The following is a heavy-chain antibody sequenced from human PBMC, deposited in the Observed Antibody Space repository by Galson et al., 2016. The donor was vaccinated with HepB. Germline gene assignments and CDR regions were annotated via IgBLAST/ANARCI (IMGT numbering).Heavy chain of an antibody. CDR2: ITGSGSST. V-gene: IGHV3-23*01. Sequence: SLRLSCAASGFIFSSYSMNWVRQAPGKGLEWVSAITGSGSSTYYADSVKGRFTISRDNSKNTLYLQMNSLRADDTAVYYCASNYYGSVGVNNARGVWGQGTTVTVS. CDR1: GFIFSSYS. CDR3: ASNYYGSVGVNNARGV. J-gene: IGHJ6*02. D-gene: IGHD3-10*01.